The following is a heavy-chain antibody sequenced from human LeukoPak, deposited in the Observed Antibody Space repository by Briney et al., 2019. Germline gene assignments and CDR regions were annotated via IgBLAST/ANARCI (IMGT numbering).Heavy chain of an antibody. Sequence: MGWINPNSGGTNYAQKFQGRVTMTRDTSISTAYMELSRLRSDDTAVYYCARLSTLAAAARDYWGQGTLVTVSS. CDR3: ARLSTLAAAARDY. CDR2: INPNSGGT. D-gene: IGHD6-13*01. V-gene: IGHV1-2*02. J-gene: IGHJ4*02.